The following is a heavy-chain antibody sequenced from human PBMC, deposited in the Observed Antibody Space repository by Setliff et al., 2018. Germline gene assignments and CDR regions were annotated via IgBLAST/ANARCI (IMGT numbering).Heavy chain of an antibody. CDR3: ARDRSYYASGSFTKWFDY. CDR2: INPSGGST. J-gene: IGHJ4*02. CDR1: GYTFTSYY. V-gene: IGHV1-46*01. Sequence: ASVKVSCKASGYTFTSYYMHWVRQAPGQGLEWMGIINPSGGSTSYAQKFQGRVTMTRDTSTSTVYMELSSLRSEDTATYYCARDRSYYASGSFTKWFDYWGQGALVTVSS. D-gene: IGHD3-10*01.